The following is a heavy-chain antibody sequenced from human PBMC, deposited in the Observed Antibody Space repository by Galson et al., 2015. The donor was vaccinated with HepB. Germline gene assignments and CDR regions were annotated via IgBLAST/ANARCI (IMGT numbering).Heavy chain of an antibody. CDR2: IWNDGSNK. J-gene: IGHJ6*02. V-gene: IGHV3-33*01. Sequence: SLRLSCAASGFRFSSYGMHWVRQAPGEGLEWVAVIWNDGSNKYYADSVKGRFTISRDNSKNTLYLQMNSLRVEDTAVFYCARSFGLAKDYFYYYGMDIWGQGTTVTVSS. CDR1: GFRFSSYG. D-gene: IGHD3-10*01. CDR3: ARSFGLAKDYFYYYGMDI.